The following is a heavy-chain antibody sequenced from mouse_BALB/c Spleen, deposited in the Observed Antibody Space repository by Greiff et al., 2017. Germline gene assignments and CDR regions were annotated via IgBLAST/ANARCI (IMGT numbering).Heavy chain of an antibody. CDR3: ARGGGYYAMDY. Sequence: VKLMESGPCLVAPSQSLSITCTVSGFSLTGYGVNWVRQPPGKGLEWLGMIWGDGSTDYNSALKSRLSISKDNSKSQVFLKMNSLQTDDTARYYCARGGGYYAMDYWGQGTSVTVSS. J-gene: IGHJ4*01. V-gene: IGHV2-6-7*01. CDR1: GFSLTGYG. CDR2: IWGDGST. D-gene: IGHD1-1*02.